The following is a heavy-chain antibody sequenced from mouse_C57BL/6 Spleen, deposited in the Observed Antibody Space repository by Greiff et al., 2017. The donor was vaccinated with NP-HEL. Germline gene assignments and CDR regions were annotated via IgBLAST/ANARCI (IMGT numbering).Heavy chain of an antibody. CDR3: ARENDYDCFDY. CDR1: GYTFTSYG. J-gene: IGHJ2*01. CDR2: IYPRSGNT. V-gene: IGHV1-81*01. D-gene: IGHD2-4*01. Sequence: VMLVESGAELARPGASVKLSCKASGYTFTSYGISWVKQRTGQGLEWIGEIYPRSGNTYYNEKFKGKATLTADKSSSTAYMELRSLTSEDSAVYFCARENDYDCFDYWGQGTTLTVSS.